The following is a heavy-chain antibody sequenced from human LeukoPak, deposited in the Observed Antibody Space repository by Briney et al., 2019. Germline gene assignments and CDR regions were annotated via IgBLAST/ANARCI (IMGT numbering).Heavy chain of an antibody. CDR1: GFTFSSYS. V-gene: IGHV3-48*01. CDR2: ISSSSSTI. Sequence: PGGSLRLSRAASGFTFSSYSMNWVHQAPGKGLEWVSYISSSSSTIYYADSVKGRFTISRDNAKNSLYLQMNSLRAEDTAVYYCAKDGRYFDWLLLSDPYYFDYWGQGTLVTVSS. CDR3: AKDGRYFDWLLLSDPYYFDY. J-gene: IGHJ4*02. D-gene: IGHD3-9*01.